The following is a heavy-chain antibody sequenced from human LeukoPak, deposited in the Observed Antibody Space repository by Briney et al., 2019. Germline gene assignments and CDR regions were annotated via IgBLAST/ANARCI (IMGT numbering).Heavy chain of an antibody. CDR3: ARVLPHRHLRYGYYGRRGYAFDI. CDR2: IYYSGST. D-gene: IGHD4-17*01. Sequence: PSETLSLTCTVSGGSISSGGYYWSWIRQHPGKGLERIGYIYYSGSTYYNPSLKSRVIISVDTSKNQFSLKLSSVTAAYTAVYYCARVLPHRHLRYGYYGRRGYAFDIWGQGTMVTVSS. V-gene: IGHV4-31*03. CDR1: GGSISSGGYY. J-gene: IGHJ3*02.